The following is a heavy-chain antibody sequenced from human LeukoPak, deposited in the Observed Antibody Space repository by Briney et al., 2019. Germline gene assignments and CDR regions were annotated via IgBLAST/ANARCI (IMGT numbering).Heavy chain of an antibody. D-gene: IGHD1-7*01. V-gene: IGHV3-33*01. CDR1: GFTFSSYG. CDR3: ARDALTGTTGFDY. CDR2: IWYDGSNK. Sequence: GGSLSLSCAASGFTFSSYGMHWVRQAPGKGLEWVAVIWYDGSNKYYADSVKGRFTISRDNSKNSLYLQMNSLRAEDTAVYYCARDALTGTTGFDYWGQGTLVTVSS. J-gene: IGHJ4*02.